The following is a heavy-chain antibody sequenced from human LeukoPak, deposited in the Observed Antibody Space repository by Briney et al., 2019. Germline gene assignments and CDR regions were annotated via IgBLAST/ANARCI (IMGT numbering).Heavy chain of an antibody. V-gene: IGHV4-4*07. Sequence: SETLSLTCAVSRGSIINYYWTRVRQSAGKGLEWIGRISDSGTTDYNPSLRSRVVMSVDTSKNQFSLTLMSVTAADTAVYYCAGRTGHNLLDHWGQGIQVTVSS. CDR1: RGSIINYY. J-gene: IGHJ4*02. CDR3: AGRTGHNLLDH. CDR2: ISDSGTT. D-gene: IGHD1-14*01.